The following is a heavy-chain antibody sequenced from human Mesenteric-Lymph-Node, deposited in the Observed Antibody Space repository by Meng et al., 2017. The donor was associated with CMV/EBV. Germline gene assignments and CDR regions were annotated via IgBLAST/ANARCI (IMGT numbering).Heavy chain of an antibody. CDR2: ISLGGGST. Sequence: GESLKISCVASGFNFGSYAMNWVRQAPGKGLKWVSSISLGGGSTYYADSVKGRFTISRDSSKNTLYLQMNSLRAEDTAVYYCAKDTQSGNYYSRFDYWGQGTLVTVSS. CDR3: AKDTQSGNYYSRFDY. V-gene: IGHV3-23*01. CDR1: GFNFGSYA. D-gene: IGHD3-10*01. J-gene: IGHJ4*02.